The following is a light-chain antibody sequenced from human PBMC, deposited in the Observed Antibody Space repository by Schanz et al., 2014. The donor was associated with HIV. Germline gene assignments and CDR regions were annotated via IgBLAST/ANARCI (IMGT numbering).Light chain of an antibody. CDR3: QQYYRTPWT. CDR2: GAS. V-gene: IGKV3D-7*01. CDR1: QSVSSNY. Sequence: EIIMTQFPATLSVSPGERATLSCRASQSVSSNYLAWYQQKPSQAPRLLIFGASNRATDIPARFSGNGSGTEFTLTISSLQPEDVAVYYCQQYYRTPWTFGQGTKVEIK. J-gene: IGKJ1*01.